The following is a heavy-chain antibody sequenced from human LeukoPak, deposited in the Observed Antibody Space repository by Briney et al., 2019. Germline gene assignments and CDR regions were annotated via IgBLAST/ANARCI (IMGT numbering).Heavy chain of an antibody. CDR1: GFTFSSYA. V-gene: IGHV3-30*04. D-gene: IGHD3-22*01. J-gene: IGHJ5*02. CDR3: ARVLWDSSGNWFDP. Sequence: GGSLRLSCAASGFTFSSYAMHWVRQAPGKGLEWVAVISYDGSNKYYADSVKGRFTISRDNSKNTLYLQMNSLRAEDTAVYYCARVLWDSSGNWFDPWGQGTLATVSS. CDR2: ISYDGSNK.